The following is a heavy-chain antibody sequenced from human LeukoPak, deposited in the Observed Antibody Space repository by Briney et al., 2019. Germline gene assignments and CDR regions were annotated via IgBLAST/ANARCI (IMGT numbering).Heavy chain of an antibody. CDR2: ISGSGGST. CDR1: GFSFNGFA. CDR3: AKGSRGYTPYYLDY. D-gene: IGHD5-18*01. Sequence: GGALRVSCAASGFSFNGFAMTWVRQAPGKGVEWVSSISGSGGSTFYADSVKGRCSLSKDTSSNTVFLQMASLRAEDTAVYYCAKGSRGYTPYYLDYWGQGTHVTVSS. J-gene: IGHJ4*02. V-gene: IGHV3-23*01.